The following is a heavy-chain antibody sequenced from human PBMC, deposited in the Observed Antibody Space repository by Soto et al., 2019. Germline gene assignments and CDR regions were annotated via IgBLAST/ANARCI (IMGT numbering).Heavy chain of an antibody. J-gene: IGHJ3*02. Sequence: EVQVVESGGGLVKPGGSLRLSCAASGFTFSRYSMNWVRQAPGKGLEWVSSISSSSSYIYYADSVKGRFTISRDNAKNSLYLQMNSLRAEDTAVYHCATVGGGYQLLHAFDIWGQGTTVTVSS. CDR2: ISSSSSYI. CDR3: ATVGGGYQLLHAFDI. CDR1: GFTFSRYS. D-gene: IGHD2-2*01. V-gene: IGHV3-21*01.